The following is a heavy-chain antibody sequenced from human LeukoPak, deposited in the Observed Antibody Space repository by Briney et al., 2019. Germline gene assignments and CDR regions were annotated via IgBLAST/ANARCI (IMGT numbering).Heavy chain of an antibody. D-gene: IGHD2-15*01. J-gene: IGHJ6*03. CDR1: GFTFSSYS. CDR2: ISSSSSTI. CDR3: AREWGTPGDYYYYYMDV. Sequence: GGSLRLSCAASGFTFSSYSMNWLRQAPGKGLEWVSYISSSSSTIYYADSVKGRFTISRDNAKNSLYLQMNSLRAEDTAVYYCAREWGTPGDYYYYYMDVWGKGTTVTVSS. V-gene: IGHV3-48*01.